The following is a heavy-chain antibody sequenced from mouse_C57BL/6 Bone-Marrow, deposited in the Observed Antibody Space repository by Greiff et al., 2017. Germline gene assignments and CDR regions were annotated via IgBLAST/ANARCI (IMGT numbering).Heavy chain of an antibody. J-gene: IGHJ4*01. CDR2: ISSGSSTI. Sequence: EVKLMESGAGLVKPGGSLKLSCAASGFTFSDYGMHWVRQAPEKGLEWVAYISSGSSTINYADTVKGRFTISRDNAENTLVLQMTSLRTEDTAMYYCAGRPLCYYGSTSRGDYWGQGTSVTVSS. CDR1: GFTFSDYG. D-gene: IGHD1-1*01. V-gene: IGHV5-17*01. CDR3: AGRPLCYYGSTSRGDY.